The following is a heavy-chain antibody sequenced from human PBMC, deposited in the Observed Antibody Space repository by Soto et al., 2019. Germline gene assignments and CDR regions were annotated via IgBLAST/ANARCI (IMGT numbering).Heavy chain of an antibody. CDR3: ARVMYSSPRAGLVV. D-gene: IGHD4-4*01. CDR2: IYPDDSDT. V-gene: IGHV5-51*01. CDR1: GFNFPTFW. Sequence: PGESLKISCKHSGFNFPTFWIAWVRQMPGKGLEWMGTIYPDDSDTRYSPSFQGQVTISADKSIQTAYLQWGSLKASDSALYYFARVMYSSPRAGLVVWGQGSPVTVSS. J-gene: IGHJ4*02.